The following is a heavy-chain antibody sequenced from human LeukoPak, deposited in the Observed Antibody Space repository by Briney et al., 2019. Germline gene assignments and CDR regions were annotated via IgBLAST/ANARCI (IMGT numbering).Heavy chain of an antibody. J-gene: IGHJ4*02. D-gene: IGHD3-10*01. CDR1: GGTFSSYA. V-gene: IGHV1-18*01. CDR2: ISAYNGNT. Sequence: GASVKVSCKASGGTFSSYAISWVRQAPGQGLEWMGWISAYNGNTNYAQKLQGRVTMTTDTSTSTAYMELRSLRSDDTAVYYCARDHGSGSYNKFDYWGQGTLVTVSS. CDR3: ARDHGSGSYNKFDY.